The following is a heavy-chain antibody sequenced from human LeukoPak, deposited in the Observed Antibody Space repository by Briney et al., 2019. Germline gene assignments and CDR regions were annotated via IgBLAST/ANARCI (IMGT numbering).Heavy chain of an antibody. Sequence: ASVKVSCKASGGTFSSYATSWVRQAPGQGLEWMGRIIPILGIANYAQKFQGRVTITADKSTSTAYMELSSLRSEDTAVYYCAKGTGYYDSSGPDPFYFDYWGQGTLVTVSS. CDR1: GGTFSSYA. CDR2: IIPILGIA. D-gene: IGHD3-22*01. V-gene: IGHV1-69*04. J-gene: IGHJ4*02. CDR3: AKGTGYYDSSGPDPFYFDY.